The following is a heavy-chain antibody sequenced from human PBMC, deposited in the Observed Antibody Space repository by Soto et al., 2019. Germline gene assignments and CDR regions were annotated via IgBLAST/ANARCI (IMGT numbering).Heavy chain of an antibody. CDR3: TRDTRSYPEY. J-gene: IGHJ4*02. V-gene: IGHV3-23*01. CDR2: VSGDSGYT. D-gene: IGHD2-15*01. Sequence: EVQLLESGGGLVQPGGSLRLSCAASGFTFSSHAMNWVRRAPGRGLQWVPTVVSGDSGYTHYSDSVKGRFTISRDNSRATHYLQMNSLRADDTAVYYCTRDTRSYPEYWGEGTLVTVSS. CDR1: GFTFSSHA.